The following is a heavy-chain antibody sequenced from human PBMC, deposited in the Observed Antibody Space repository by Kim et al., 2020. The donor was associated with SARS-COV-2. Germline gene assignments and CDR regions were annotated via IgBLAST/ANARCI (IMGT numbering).Heavy chain of an antibody. Sequence: GGSLRLSCAASGFTFSSYAMHWVRQAPGKGLEWVAVISYDGSNKYYADSVKGRFTISRDNSKNTLYLQMNSLRAEDTAVYYCAGGAAMVTFDYWGQGTLVTVSS. J-gene: IGHJ4*02. CDR1: GFTFSSYA. CDR3: AGGAAMVTFDY. CDR2: ISYDGSNK. V-gene: IGHV3-30*04. D-gene: IGHD5-18*01.